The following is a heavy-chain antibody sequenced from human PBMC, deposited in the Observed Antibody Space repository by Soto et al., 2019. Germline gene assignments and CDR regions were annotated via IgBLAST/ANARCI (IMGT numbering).Heavy chain of an antibody. V-gene: IGHV1-46*01. D-gene: IGHD2-21*01. CDR3: ARSLLQGDF. CDR1: GYIFIHYY. Sequence: QVQLVQSGAEVKKPGASVKVSCKASGYIFIHYYIHWGRQAQGQGLEWMAIINPNGGSTNYAQKFQGRGTVTSDTSTSTVSMELNSLGSDATAVYFCARSLLQGDFWGQGTLVTVSS. J-gene: IGHJ4*02. CDR2: INPNGGST.